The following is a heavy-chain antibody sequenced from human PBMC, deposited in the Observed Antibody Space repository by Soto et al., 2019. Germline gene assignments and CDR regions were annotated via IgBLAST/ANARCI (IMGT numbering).Heavy chain of an antibody. CDR3: ARLEYYYGSGSYYSHFDY. V-gene: IGHV4-59*08. D-gene: IGHD3-10*01. J-gene: IGHJ4*02. Sequence: SETLSLTCTVSGGSISSYYWSWIRQPPGKGLEWIGYIYYSGSTNYNPSLKSRVTISVDTSKNQFSLKLSSVTAADTAVYYCARLEYYYGSGSYYSHFDYWGQGTLVTVSS. CDR1: GGSISSYY. CDR2: IYYSGST.